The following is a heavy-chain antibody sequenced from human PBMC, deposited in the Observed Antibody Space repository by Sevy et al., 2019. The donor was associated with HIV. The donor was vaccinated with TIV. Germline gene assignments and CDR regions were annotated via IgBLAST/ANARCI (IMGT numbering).Heavy chain of an antibody. Sequence: ASVKVSCKASGYTFTSYDINWVRQATGQGLEWIGWMNPDSGNTGSAQKFQGRVTMTRNTSIATAYMELSGLRSEDTAAYYCASECGTELELPHSWWGYWGQGTLVTVSS. J-gene: IGHJ4*02. CDR1: GYTFTSYD. CDR3: ASECGTELELPHSWWGY. D-gene: IGHD1-7*01. V-gene: IGHV1-8*01. CDR2: MNPDSGNT.